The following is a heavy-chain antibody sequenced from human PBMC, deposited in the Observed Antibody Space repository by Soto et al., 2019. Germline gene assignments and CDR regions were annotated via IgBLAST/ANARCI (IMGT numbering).Heavy chain of an antibody. CDR3: PVYYYDSSGYYPTPGY. J-gene: IGHJ4*02. CDR1: GFAFSKYS. Sequence: KTGGSLRLPCAASGFAFSKYSMNWVRQAPGKGLEWVSSINDRTNYIYYADSVKGRFTIPRDNAKNSLSLQMNSLRAEDTAVYYFPVYYYDSSGYYPTPGYWGQGTLVTVSS. V-gene: IGHV3-21*01. D-gene: IGHD3-22*01. CDR2: INDRTNYI.